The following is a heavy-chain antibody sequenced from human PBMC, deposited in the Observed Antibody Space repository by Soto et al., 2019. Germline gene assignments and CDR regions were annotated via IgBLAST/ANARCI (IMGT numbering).Heavy chain of an antibody. J-gene: IGHJ5*02. CDR2: IYYTGTT. CDR1: GDSINYY. V-gene: IGHV4-59*01. Sequence: QVQLQESGPGLVKPSETLSLTCTVSGDSINYYWSWIRQPPGKGLEWMGFIYYTGTTGSNPSLKRRVTMSVDTSNKQFSLKLSSVTAADTAVYYCARLTGNNWFDPWGQGTLVTVSS. CDR3: ARLTGNNWFDP. D-gene: IGHD3-9*01.